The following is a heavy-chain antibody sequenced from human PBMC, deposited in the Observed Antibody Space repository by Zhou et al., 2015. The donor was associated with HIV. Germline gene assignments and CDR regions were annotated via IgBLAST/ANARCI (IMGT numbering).Heavy chain of an antibody. CDR3: ARSSVNHDYAFDL. V-gene: IGHV1-69*06. D-gene: IGHD3-22*01. CDR2: ITPMFETK. CDR1: GDTFNNFG. Sequence: QVQLVQSGAEMKKPGSSVKVSCKASGDTFNNFGISWVRQAPGQGLEWMGSITPMFETKTYAEKFRARLTITVDKSTSAAYMELSGLTSEDAAVYFCARSSVNHDYAFDLWGQGTKVIVSS. J-gene: IGHJ3*01.